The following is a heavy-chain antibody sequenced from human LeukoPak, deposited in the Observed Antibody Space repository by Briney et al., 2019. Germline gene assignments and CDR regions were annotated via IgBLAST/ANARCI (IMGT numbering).Heavy chain of an antibody. Sequence: GGSLRLSCVASGFTFSTYWMHWVRQAPGKGLVWVSRVSYDGSSTNYADSVKGRFSISRDNAKNTVYLQMNSLRAEDTAVYYCAREAAVAGIYFDSWGQGTLVTVSS. CDR1: GFTFSTYW. CDR2: VSYDGSST. D-gene: IGHD6-19*01. V-gene: IGHV3-74*01. CDR3: AREAAVAGIYFDS. J-gene: IGHJ4*02.